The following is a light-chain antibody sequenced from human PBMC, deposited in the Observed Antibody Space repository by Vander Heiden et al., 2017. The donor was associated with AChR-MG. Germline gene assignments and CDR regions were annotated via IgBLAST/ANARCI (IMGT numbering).Light chain of an antibody. CDR2: GAS. V-gene: IGKV4-1*01. CDR1: QSVLYRSNNSNY. Sequence: DIVLTQSPDSLPVSLGGRATINCKFSQSVLYRSNNSNYLAWYQQKPGQPPKLLIYGASTRESGVPDRFSGSGSGTDFTLTISSLQAEDVAVYYCQQYYSGHTFGQGTKLEIK. CDR3: QQYYSGHT. J-gene: IGKJ2*01.